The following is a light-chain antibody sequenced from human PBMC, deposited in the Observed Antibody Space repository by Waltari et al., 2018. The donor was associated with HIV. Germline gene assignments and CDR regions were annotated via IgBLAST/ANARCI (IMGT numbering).Light chain of an antibody. V-gene: IGLV3-10*01. CDR3: YSTDSSDNDRVL. J-gene: IGLJ2*01. CDR2: EDS. Sequence: SYELTQPPSVSVSPGQTARITCSGDALPRKYAFWYQQNSGQAPVLVIYEDSKRPSGIPERCSGSSSGTMATLTISGAQVEDEGDYYCYSTDSSDNDRVLFGGGTNLTVL. CDR1: ALPRKY.